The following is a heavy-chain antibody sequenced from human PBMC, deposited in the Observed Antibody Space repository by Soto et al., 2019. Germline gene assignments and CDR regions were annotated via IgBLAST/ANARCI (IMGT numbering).Heavy chain of an antibody. CDR1: GFTFSSYS. D-gene: IGHD6-13*01. CDR3: AREGSSSWIYYYYYMDV. CDR2: ISTTGSYI. V-gene: IGHV3-21*01. Sequence: EVQLVESGGGLVKPGGSLRLSCAASGFTFSSYSMNWVRQAPGXGXEXXXSISTTGSYISYADSVKGRFTISRDNAKNSLFLQMNSLRAEDTAVYYCAREGSSSWIYYYYYMDVWGKGTTVTVSS. J-gene: IGHJ6*03.